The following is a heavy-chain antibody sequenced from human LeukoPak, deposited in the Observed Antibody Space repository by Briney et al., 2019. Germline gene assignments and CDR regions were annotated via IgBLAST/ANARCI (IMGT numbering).Heavy chain of an antibody. CDR3: ARTVYDILSGFDY. J-gene: IGHJ4*02. Sequence: ASVKVSCKASGYTFTSYDINWVRQATGQGLEWMGWMNPNSGDTGYAQNFQGRVTMTRDTSISTAYMELSGLRSEDTAVYYCARTVYDILSGFDYWGQGTLVTVSS. CDR1: GYTFTSYD. D-gene: IGHD3-9*01. CDR2: MNPNSGDT. V-gene: IGHV1-8*01.